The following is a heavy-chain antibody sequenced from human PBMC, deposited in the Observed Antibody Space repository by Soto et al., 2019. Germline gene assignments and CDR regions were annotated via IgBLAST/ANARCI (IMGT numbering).Heavy chain of an antibody. CDR1: GGSISSNIYY. V-gene: IGHV4-61*05. D-gene: IGHD3-10*02. CDR3: ARSVFL. CDR2: IYYSGST. J-gene: IGHJ4*02. Sequence: SETLSLTCTVSGGSISSNIYYWGWIRQPPGKGLEWIGYIYYSGSTNYNPSLKSRVTISVDTSKNQFSLKLSSVTAADTAVYYCARSVFLCGQGTLVTVSS.